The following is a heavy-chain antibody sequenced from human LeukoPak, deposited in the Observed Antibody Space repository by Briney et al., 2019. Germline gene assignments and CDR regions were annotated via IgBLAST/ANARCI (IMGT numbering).Heavy chain of an antibody. Sequence: SETLSLTCTVSGGSISSSSYYWGWIRQPPGKGLEWIGSIYYSGSTYYNPSLKSRVTISVDTSKNQFSLKLSSVTAADTAVYYCARARLGPRADRDAFDIWGQGTMVTVSS. CDR3: ARARLGPRADRDAFDI. CDR2: IYYSGST. J-gene: IGHJ3*02. CDR1: GGSISSSSYY. D-gene: IGHD6-6*01. V-gene: IGHV4-39*01.